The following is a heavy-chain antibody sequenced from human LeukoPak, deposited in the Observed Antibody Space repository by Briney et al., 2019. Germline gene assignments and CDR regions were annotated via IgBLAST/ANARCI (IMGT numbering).Heavy chain of an antibody. J-gene: IGHJ4*02. CDR2: INPNSGGT. Sequence: ASVKVSCKASGYTFTGYYMHWVRQAPGQGLEWMGWINPNSGGTNYAQKFQGRVTMTRDTSISTAYMELSRLRSDDTAVYYCARGIDDYSNYEALDYWGQATLVTVSS. V-gene: IGHV1-2*02. D-gene: IGHD4-11*01. CDR1: GYTFTGYY. CDR3: ARGIDDYSNYEALDY.